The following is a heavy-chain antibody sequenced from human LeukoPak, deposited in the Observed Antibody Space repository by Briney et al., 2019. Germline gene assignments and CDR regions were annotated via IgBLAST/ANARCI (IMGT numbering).Heavy chain of an antibody. J-gene: IGHJ5*02. Sequence: SVKVSCKASGDTFTKNAISWVRQAPAQGLEWLGGIIHKFGTTKYGGKFQDRLIITADASTGTAYMELSGLTSEDTAIYYCARTQSSSWYMLWFAPWGQGTLVIVSS. CDR1: GDTFTKNA. CDR3: ARTQSSSWYMLWFAP. CDR2: IIHKFGTT. V-gene: IGHV1-69*13. D-gene: IGHD6-13*01.